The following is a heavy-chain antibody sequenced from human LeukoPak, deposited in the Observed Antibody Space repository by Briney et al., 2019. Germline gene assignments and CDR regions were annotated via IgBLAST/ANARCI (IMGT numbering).Heavy chain of an antibody. CDR1: GFTFSSYS. CDR3: ARYSSWTNYDYYYGMDV. D-gene: IGHD6-13*01. CDR2: ISSSSSTI. Sequence: GGSLRLSCAASGFTFSSYSMNWVRQAPGKGLEWVSYISSSSSTIYYADSVKGRFTISRDNAKNSLYLQMNSLRDEDTAVYYCARYSSWTNYDYYYGMDVWGQGTTVTVSS. J-gene: IGHJ6*02. V-gene: IGHV3-48*02.